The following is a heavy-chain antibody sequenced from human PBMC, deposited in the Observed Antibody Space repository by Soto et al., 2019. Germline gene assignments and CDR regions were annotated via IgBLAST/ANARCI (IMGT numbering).Heavy chain of an antibody. CDR3: ARDLWGYCGTDCYPLDV. CDR1: GCSISSYY. V-gene: IGHV4-59*01. D-gene: IGHD2-21*02. Sequence: SETLSLTSTFSGCSISSYYWSWIRQPTGKGLEWIGYIYYSGYTNYNPSLKSRVTISVDTSKNQFSLKLNSVTAADTAVYYCARDLWGYCGTDCYPLDVWGQGTTVTVSS. CDR2: IYYSGYT. J-gene: IGHJ6*02.